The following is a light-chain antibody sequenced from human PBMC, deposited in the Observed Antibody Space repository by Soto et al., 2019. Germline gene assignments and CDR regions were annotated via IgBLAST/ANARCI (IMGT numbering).Light chain of an antibody. CDR3: QQYDKLPRT. J-gene: IGKJ2*02. CDR1: QDITKY. Sequence: DIQMTQSPSSLSASVGDRVTITCQASQDITKYLSWFQQKPGKAPKVLIYDATNLETGVPSRFSGGRSGTDYTFTISSLQPEDIATYYCQQYDKLPRTFGQGTKLEIK. V-gene: IGKV1-33*01. CDR2: DAT.